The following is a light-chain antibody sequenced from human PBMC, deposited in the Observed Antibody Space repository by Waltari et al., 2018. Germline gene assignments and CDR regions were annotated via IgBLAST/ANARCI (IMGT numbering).Light chain of an antibody. V-gene: IGKV3-15*01. J-gene: IGKJ1*01. CDR1: QTVVTN. CDR3: QQHNDWPPT. Sequence: EVVMTQSPATLSVSPGERVTLYCRASQTVVTNLAWYQQKPGQAPRLLIYGASTWATGIPARFSGSGSGTEFTLTISSLQSEDFAVYYCQQHNDWPPTFGQGTKVEIK. CDR2: GAS.